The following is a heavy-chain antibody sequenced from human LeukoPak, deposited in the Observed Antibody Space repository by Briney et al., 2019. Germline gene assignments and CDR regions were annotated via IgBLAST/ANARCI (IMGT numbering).Heavy chain of an antibody. CDR1: GFTFSSYS. CDR2: ISSSSSYI. CDR3: ARMAGTDDYYDSSYPSDY. D-gene: IGHD3-22*01. Sequence: GGSLRLSCAASGFTFSSYSMNWVRQAPGKGLEWVSSISSSSSYIYYADSVKGQFTISRDNAKNSLYLQMNSLRAEDTAVYYCARMAGTDDYYDSSYPSDYWGQGTLVTVSS. V-gene: IGHV3-21*01. J-gene: IGHJ4*02.